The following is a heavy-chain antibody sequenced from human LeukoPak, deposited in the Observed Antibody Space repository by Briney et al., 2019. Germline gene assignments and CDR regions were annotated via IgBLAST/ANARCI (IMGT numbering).Heavy chain of an antibody. CDR3: ASFATTTKNFDY. CDR1: GGTFSSYA. V-gene: IGHV1-69*01. J-gene: IGHJ4*02. D-gene: IGHD5-12*01. CDR2: IIPIFGTA. Sequence: SVKVSCKASGGTFSSYAISWVRQAPGQGLEWMGGIIPIFGTANYAQKFQGRVTITADESTSTAYMELSSLRSKDTAVYYCASFATTTKNFDYWGQGTLVTVSS.